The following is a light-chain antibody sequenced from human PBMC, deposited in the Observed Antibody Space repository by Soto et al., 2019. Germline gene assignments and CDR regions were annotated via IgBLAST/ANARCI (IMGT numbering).Light chain of an antibody. Sequence: QSVLTQPPSVSGAPGQRVTISCTGSSSNIGAGYDVHWYQQLPGTAPKLLIYVNSNRPSGVPHRFSGSKSGTSASLAITGLQAEDEADYYCQSYDSSLNGGVFGGGTKLTVL. CDR2: VNS. CDR1: SSNIGAGYD. V-gene: IGLV1-40*01. J-gene: IGLJ3*02. CDR3: QSYDSSLNGGV.